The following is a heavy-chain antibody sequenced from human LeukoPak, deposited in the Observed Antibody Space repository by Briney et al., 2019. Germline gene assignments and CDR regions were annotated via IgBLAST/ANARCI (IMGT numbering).Heavy chain of an antibody. CDR2: ISYDGSNK. CDR1: GFTFSSYG. D-gene: IGHD3-10*01. CDR3: AKDSGSGSYSTFDY. J-gene: IGHJ4*02. Sequence: GRSLRLSCAASGFTFSSYGMHWVRQAPGEGLEWVAVISYDGSNKYYADSVKGRFTISRDNSKNTLYLQMNSLRAEDTAVYYCAKDSGSGSYSTFDYWGQGTLVTVSS. V-gene: IGHV3-30*18.